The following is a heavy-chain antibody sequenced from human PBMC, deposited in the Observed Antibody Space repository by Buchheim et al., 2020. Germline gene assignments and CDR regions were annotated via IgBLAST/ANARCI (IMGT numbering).Heavy chain of an antibody. V-gene: IGHV3-23*01. J-gene: IGHJ6*03. CDR2: IRGDGGAT. Sequence: EVQLLESGGGLVQPGGSLRLSCAASGFTFSNYAMHWVRQAPGKGLEWVSAIRGDGGATYYADSVKGRFTISRDNSQNTLYLQMNSLRAEDTGIYYCAKSEYSDLYYSYYMDVWGKGT. CDR1: GFTFSNYA. D-gene: IGHD5-12*01. CDR3: AKSEYSDLYYSYYMDV.